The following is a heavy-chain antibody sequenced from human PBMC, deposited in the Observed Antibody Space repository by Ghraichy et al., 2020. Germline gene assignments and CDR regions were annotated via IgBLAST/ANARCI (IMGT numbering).Heavy chain of an antibody. Sequence: ASVKVSCKASGYTFTSYVISWLRQAPGQGFDWMGWITAYNVNTNYAQKLQGRFTMTTDTSTSTAYMELRSLRSDDTAVYYCARTRGYYYGMDVWGQGTTVTVSS. CDR3: ARTRGYYYGMDV. J-gene: IGHJ6*02. CDR1: GYTFTSYV. CDR2: ITAYNVNT. V-gene: IGHV1-18*01. D-gene: IGHD2-2*01.